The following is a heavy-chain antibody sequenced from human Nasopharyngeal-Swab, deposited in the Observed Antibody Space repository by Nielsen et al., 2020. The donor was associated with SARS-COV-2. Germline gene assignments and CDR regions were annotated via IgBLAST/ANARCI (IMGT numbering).Heavy chain of an antibody. CDR3: ARSPRSYSSGWYYAFDI. J-gene: IGHJ3*02. CDR1: GGSISSYY. V-gene: IGHV4-59*01. D-gene: IGHD6-19*01. Sequence: SETLSLTCTVSGGSISSYYWSWIRQPPGKGLEWIGYIYYSGSTNYNPSLKSRVTISVDTSKNQFSLKLSSVTAADTAVYYCARSPRSYSSGWYYAFDIWGQGTMVTVPS. CDR2: IYYSGST.